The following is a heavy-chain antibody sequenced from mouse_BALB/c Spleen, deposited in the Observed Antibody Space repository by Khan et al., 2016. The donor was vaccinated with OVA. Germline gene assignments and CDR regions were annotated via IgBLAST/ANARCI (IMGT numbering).Heavy chain of an antibody. D-gene: IGHD2-4*01. J-gene: IGHJ4*01. CDR1: GFSLTSYG. CDR3: ATNYYMITTMMEY. V-gene: IGHV2-6*02. CDR2: IWSDGKT. Sequence: QVQLKESGPGLVAPSQSLSITCTVSGFSLTSYGVHWVRQPPGKGLEWLVVIWSDGKTTYNSTLKSRLSISKDNSKSQVFFKMNSLQTDDTAMYYCATNYYMITTMMEYWGQGTSVTVSS.